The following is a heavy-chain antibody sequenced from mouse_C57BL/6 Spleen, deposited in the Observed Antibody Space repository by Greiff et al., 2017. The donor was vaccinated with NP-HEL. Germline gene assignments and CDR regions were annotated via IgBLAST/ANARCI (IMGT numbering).Heavy chain of an antibody. CDR1: GFTFSSYT. J-gene: IGHJ4*01. Sequence: EVMLVESGGGLVKPGGSLKLSCAASGFTFSSYTMSWVRQTPEKRLEWVATISGGGGNTYYPDSVKGRFTISRDNAKNTLYLQMSSLRSEDTALYYCARPNWDDYAMDYWGQGTSVTVSS. CDR3: ARPNWDDYAMDY. V-gene: IGHV5-9*01. D-gene: IGHD4-1*02. CDR2: ISGGGGNT.